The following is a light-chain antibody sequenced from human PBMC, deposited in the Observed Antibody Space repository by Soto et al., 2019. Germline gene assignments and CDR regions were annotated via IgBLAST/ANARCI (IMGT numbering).Light chain of an antibody. V-gene: IGKV1-5*01. J-gene: IGKJ1*01. Sequence: DIQMTQSPSTLSGSVGDRVTITCRASQSVASWLAWYQQKPGKAPKLLIFQASSLESGVPSRFSGSGSGTEFTLTLSGLQPDDFATYYCQQYHSSPWTFGQGTKVDI. CDR3: QQYHSSPWT. CDR2: QAS. CDR1: QSVASW.